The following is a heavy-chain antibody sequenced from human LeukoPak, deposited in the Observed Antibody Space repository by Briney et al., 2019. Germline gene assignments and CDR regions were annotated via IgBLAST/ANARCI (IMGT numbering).Heavy chain of an antibody. CDR3: ARSAPYYDFWSGYYFIFDY. D-gene: IGHD3-3*01. CDR2: IYYSGST. CDR1: GGSISSYY. J-gene: IGHJ4*02. Sequence: KTSETLSLTCTVSGGSISSYYWSWIRQPPGKGLEWIGYIYYSGSTNYNPSLKSRVTISVDTSKNQFSLKLSSVTAADTAVYYCARSAPYYDFWSGYYFIFDYWGQGTLVTVSS. V-gene: IGHV4-59*12.